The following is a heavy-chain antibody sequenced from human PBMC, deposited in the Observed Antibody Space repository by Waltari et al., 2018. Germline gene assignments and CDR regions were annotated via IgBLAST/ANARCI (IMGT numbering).Heavy chain of an antibody. V-gene: IGHV1-69*01. CDR1: GGTVSSSA. CDR3: AREMATISDHDAFDI. J-gene: IGHJ3*02. D-gene: IGHD5-12*01. CDR2: IIPIFGTA. Sequence: QVQLVQSGAEVKKPGSSVKVSCKASGGTVSSSAISWVRKAPGQGLEWMGGIIPIFGTANYAQKFQGRVTITADESTSTAYMELSSLRSEDTAVYYCAREMATISDHDAFDIWGQGTMVTVSS.